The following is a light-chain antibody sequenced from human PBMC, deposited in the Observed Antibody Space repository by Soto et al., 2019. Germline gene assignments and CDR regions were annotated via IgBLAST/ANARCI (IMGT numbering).Light chain of an antibody. V-gene: IGLV2-14*01. CDR1: SSDVGNYKY. CDR3: FSYTSRGTYV. Sequence: QSALTQPASVSGSPGHSITISCTGTSSDVGNYKYVSWYQQHPGKAPKLMIYEVSNRPSGVSNRFSGSKSGNTASLTISGLQAEDETDYYCFSYTSRGTYVFGTGTE. J-gene: IGLJ1*01. CDR2: EVS.